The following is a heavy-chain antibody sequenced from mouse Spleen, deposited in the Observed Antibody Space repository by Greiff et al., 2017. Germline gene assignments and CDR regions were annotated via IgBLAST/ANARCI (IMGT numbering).Heavy chain of an antibody. J-gene: IGHJ3*01. CDR2: IDPEDGDT. V-gene: IGHV14-1*01. CDR3: TTIGDSYYSYGRVSFAY. Sequence: DVHLVESGAELVRPGASVKLSCTASGFNIKDYYMHWVKQRPEQGLEWIGRIDPEDGDTEYAPKFQGKATMTADTSSNTAYLQLSSLTSEDTAVYYCTTIGDSYYSYGRVSFAYWGQGTLVTVSA. D-gene: IGHD2-12*01. CDR1: GFNIKDYY.